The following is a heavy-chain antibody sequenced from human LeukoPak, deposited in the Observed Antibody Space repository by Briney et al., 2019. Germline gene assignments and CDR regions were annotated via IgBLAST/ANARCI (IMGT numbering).Heavy chain of an antibody. V-gene: IGHV4-30-4*01. CDR1: GGSISSGDYY. Sequence: PSQTLSLTCTVSGGSISSGDYYWSWLRQPPGKGLEWIGYIYYSGSTYYNPSLKSRVTISVDTSKNQFSLKLSSVTAADTAVYYCARARSITMRSVDPWGQGTLVTVSS. CDR3: ARARSITMRSVDP. CDR2: IYYSGST. D-gene: IGHD3-22*01. J-gene: IGHJ5*02.